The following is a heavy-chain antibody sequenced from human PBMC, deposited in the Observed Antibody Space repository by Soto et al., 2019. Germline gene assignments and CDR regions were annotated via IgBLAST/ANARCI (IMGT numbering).Heavy chain of an antibody. J-gene: IGHJ4*02. CDR2: MYSGGTAT. CDR3: ARESEDLTSNFDY. CDR1: GFTVSNNY. Sequence: EVQLVESGGGLIQPGGSLRLSCAASGFTVSNNYMTWVRQAPGKGLEWVSVMYSGGTATSYADSVKGRFTVSRDNSKNTVSLQLDSLKADDTAVYYCARESEDLTSNFDYWGQGTLVTVSS. V-gene: IGHV3-53*01.